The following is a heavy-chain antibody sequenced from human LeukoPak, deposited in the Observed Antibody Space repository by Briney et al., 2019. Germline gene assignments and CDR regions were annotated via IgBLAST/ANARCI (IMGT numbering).Heavy chain of an antibody. CDR2: IYPGDSDT. Sequence: HGESLKISCKGSGYSFTSYWIGWVRQMPGKGLEWMGIIYPGDSDTRYSPSFQGQVTISADKSISTAYLQWSSLKASDTAMYYCARQFCSSNSCYSWFDPWGQGTLVTVSS. CDR3: ARQFCSSNSCYSWFDP. CDR1: GYSFTSYW. D-gene: IGHD2-2*01. J-gene: IGHJ5*02. V-gene: IGHV5-51*01.